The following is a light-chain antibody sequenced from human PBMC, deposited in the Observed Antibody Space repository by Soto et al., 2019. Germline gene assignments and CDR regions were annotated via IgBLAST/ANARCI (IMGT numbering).Light chain of an antibody. CDR3: GAWDGSLGVVV. CDR1: SSNIGNNY. Sequence: QSVLTQPPSVSAAPGQKVTISCSGSSSNIGNNYVFWYQQLPGTAPKLLIYDNNKRPSGIPDRFSGSKSGTSATLGITGLQTGDEADYYCGAWDGSLGVVVFGGGTKLTVL. V-gene: IGLV1-51*01. CDR2: DNN. J-gene: IGLJ2*01.